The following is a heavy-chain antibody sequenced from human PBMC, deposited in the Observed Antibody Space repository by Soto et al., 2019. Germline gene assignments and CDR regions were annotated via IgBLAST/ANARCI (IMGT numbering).Heavy chain of an antibody. CDR1: GGSISSGGYS. Sequence: QLQLQESGSGLVKPSQTLSLTCAVSGGSISSGGYSWSWIRQPPGKGLEWIGYIYHSGSTYYNPSLKSRVTISVDRSKTQFSLKLTSVTASDTAVYYCARYYYGSGRPYYVDYWGQGTLVTVSS. V-gene: IGHV4-30-2*01. CDR3: ARYYYGSGRPYYVDY. CDR2: IYHSGST. J-gene: IGHJ4*02. D-gene: IGHD3-10*01.